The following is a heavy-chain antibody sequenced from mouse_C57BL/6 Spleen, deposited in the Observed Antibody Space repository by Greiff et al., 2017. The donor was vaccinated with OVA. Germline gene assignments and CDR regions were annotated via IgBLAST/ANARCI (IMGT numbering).Heavy chain of an antibody. CDR3: ARGLTGPYAMDY. Sequence: EVQRVESGPELVKPGASVKISCKASGYSFTGYYMNWVKQSPEKSLEWIGEINPSTGGTTYNQKFKAKATLTVDKSSSTAYMQLKSLTSEDSAVYYCARGLTGPYAMDYWGQGTSVTVSS. CDR1: GYSFTGYY. CDR2: INPSTGGT. D-gene: IGHD4-1*01. V-gene: IGHV1-42*01. J-gene: IGHJ4*01.